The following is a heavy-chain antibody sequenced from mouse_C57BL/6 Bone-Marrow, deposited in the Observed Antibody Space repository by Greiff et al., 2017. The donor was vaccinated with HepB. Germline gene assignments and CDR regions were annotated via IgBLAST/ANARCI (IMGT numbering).Heavy chain of an antibody. CDR3: ARHGLRYPAWFAY. Sequence: EVKLVESGGGLVQPGGSLKLSCAASGFTFSDYYMYWVRQTPEKRLEWVAYISNGGGSTYYPDTVKGRFTISRDNAKNTLYLQMSRLKSEDTAMYYCARHGLRYPAWFAYWGQGTLVTVSA. CDR1: GFTFSDYY. D-gene: IGHD1-1*01. J-gene: IGHJ3*01. CDR2: ISNGGGST. V-gene: IGHV5-12*01.